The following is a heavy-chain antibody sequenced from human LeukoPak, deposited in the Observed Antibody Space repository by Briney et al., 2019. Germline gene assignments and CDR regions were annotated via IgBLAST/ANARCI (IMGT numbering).Heavy chain of an antibody. V-gene: IGHV4-4*09. D-gene: IGHD6-6*01. Sequence: SETLSLTCTVSGGSISSYYWSWIRQPPGKGLEWIGYIYTSGSTNYNPSPKSRVTISVDTSKNQFSLKLSSVTAADTAVYYCARHVGSGIAARPPLYYFDYWGQGTLVTVSS. CDR1: GGSISSYY. CDR3: ARHVGSGIAARPPLYYFDY. CDR2: IYTSGST. J-gene: IGHJ4*02.